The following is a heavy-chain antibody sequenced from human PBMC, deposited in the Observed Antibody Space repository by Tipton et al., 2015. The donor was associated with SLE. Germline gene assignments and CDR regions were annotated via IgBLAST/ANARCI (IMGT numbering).Heavy chain of an antibody. CDR2: IYYSGST. J-gene: IGHJ4*02. Sequence: TLSLTCTVSGYSISSGYYWGWIRQPPGKGLEWIGYIYYSGSTNYNPSLKSRVTISVDTSKNQFSLKLSSVTAADTAVYYCARLTPPDARSYSSSWYGGDYWGQGTLVTVSS. D-gene: IGHD6-13*01. V-gene: IGHV4-38-2*02. CDR1: GYSISSGYY. CDR3: ARLTPPDARSYSSSWYGGDY.